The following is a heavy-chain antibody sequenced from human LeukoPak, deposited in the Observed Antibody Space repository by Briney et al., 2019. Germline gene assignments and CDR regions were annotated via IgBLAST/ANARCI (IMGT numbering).Heavy chain of an antibody. CDR3: ARALAGYNWFDP. J-gene: IGHJ5*02. CDR1: GGSISSGSYY. Sequence: SETLSLTCTVSGGSISSGSYYWSWIRQPGGKGLEWIGRIYTSGSTNYNPSLKSRVTISVDTSKNQFSLKLSSVTAADTAVYYCARALAGYNWFDPWGQGTLVTVSS. D-gene: IGHD6-19*01. CDR2: IYTSGST. V-gene: IGHV4-61*02.